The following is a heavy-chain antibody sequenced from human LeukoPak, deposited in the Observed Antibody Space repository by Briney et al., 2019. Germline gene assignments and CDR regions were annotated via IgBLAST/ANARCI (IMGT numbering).Heavy chain of an antibody. CDR2: INPSGGRT. V-gene: IGHV1-46*01. CDR1: GYTFSNYG. Sequence: ASVKVSCKASGYTFSNYGISWVRQAPGQGLEWMGIINPSGGRTSYAQKFQGRVTMTRDTSTSTVYMELSSLRSEDTAVYYCARGLLIVVPAASNWFDPWGQGTLVTVSS. J-gene: IGHJ5*02. CDR3: ARGLLIVVPAASNWFDP. D-gene: IGHD2-2*01.